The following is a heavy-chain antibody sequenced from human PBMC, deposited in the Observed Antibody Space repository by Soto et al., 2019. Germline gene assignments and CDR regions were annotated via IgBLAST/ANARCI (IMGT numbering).Heavy chain of an antibody. V-gene: IGHV1-18*01. D-gene: IGHD2-15*01. Sequence: QVQLVQSGAEVKKPGASVKVSCKASGYTFTSYGISWVRQAPGQGLEWMGWISASNGNTNYAQKLQGSVTITTDTSTSTDYMELRILRSDDTAVYYCARVVVAATGFYGMDVWGQGTTVTVSS. J-gene: IGHJ6*02. CDR3: ARVVVAATGFYGMDV. CDR1: GYTFTSYG. CDR2: ISASNGNT.